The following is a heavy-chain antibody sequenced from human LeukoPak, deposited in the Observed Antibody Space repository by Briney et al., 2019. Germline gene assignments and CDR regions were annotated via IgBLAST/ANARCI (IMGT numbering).Heavy chain of an antibody. Sequence: PSETLSLTCTVSGGSISSYYWSCIRQPPGKGLEWIGYSYCSGSTNYNPSLKSRVTISVDTSKNQFSLKLSSVTAADTAVYYCARVHPEHYGMDVWGQGTTVTVSS. CDR2: SYCSGST. V-gene: IGHV4-59*01. CDR3: ARVHPEHYGMDV. D-gene: IGHD1-14*01. J-gene: IGHJ6*02. CDR1: GGSISSYY.